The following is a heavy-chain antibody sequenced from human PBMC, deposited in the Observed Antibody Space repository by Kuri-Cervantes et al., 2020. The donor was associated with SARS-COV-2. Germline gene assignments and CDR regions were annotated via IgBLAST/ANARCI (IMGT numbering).Heavy chain of an antibody. CDR3: ARGGGRLRWSRAYYYYMDV. V-gene: IGHV1-69*13. Sequence: SVKVSCKASGGTFSSYAISRVRQAPGQGLEWMGGIIPIFGTANYAQKFQGRVTITADESTSTAYMELSSLRSEDTAVYYCARGGGRLRWSRAYYYYMDVWGKGTTVTVSS. CDR1: GGTFSSYA. D-gene: IGHD4-23*01. CDR2: IIPIFGTA. J-gene: IGHJ6*03.